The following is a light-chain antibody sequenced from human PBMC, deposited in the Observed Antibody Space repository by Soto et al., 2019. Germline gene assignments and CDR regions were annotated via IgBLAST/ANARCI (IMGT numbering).Light chain of an antibody. CDR2: DAS. CDR3: QWRRDCPPRLT. Sequence: EVVLTQSPATLSLSPGERATLSCRASESIGNYLAWYQQKLGQAPKLLIYDASHRAIGIPGRFSGDGSGTDFTLTISSLEPEDFAVYYCQWRRDCPPRLTFGGGTKVEIK. J-gene: IGKJ4*01. CDR1: ESIGNY. V-gene: IGKV3-11*01.